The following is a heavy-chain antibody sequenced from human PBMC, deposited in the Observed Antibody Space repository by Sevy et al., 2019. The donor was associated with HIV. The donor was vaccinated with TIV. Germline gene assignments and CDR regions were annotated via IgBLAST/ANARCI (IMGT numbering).Heavy chain of an antibody. V-gene: IGHV6-1*01. CDR3: ARDQEYYDYVWGSYRYLDY. D-gene: IGHD3-16*02. CDR2: TYYRSKWYN. CDR1: GDSVSSNSAA. Sequence: SQTLSLTCAISGDSVSSNSAAWNWIRQSPSRGLEWLGRTYYRSKWYNDYAVSVKSRITINPDTSKNHFSLQLNFVTPEDTAVYYCARDQEYYDYVWGSYRYLDYWGQGTLVTVSS. J-gene: IGHJ4*02.